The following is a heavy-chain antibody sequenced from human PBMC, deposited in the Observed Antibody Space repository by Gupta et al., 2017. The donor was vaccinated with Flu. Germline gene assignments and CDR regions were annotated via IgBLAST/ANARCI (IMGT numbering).Heavy chain of an antibody. CDR1: GGSFSGYY. D-gene: IGHD4-17*01. J-gene: IGHJ2*01. CDR2: INHSGST. Sequence: QVQLQQWGAGLLKPSETLSLTCAVYGGSFSGYYWSWIRQPPGKGLEWIGEINHSGSTNYNPSLKSRVTISVDTSKNQFSLKLSSVTAADTAVYYCARPMTTETTTQGWYFDLWGRGTLVTVSS. CDR3: ARPMTTETTTQGWYFDL. V-gene: IGHV4-34*01.